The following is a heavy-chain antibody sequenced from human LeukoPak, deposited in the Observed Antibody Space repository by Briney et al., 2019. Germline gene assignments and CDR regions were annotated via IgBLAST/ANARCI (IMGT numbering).Heavy chain of an antibody. V-gene: IGHV3-33*01. Sequence: GGSLRLSCAASGFTFSSYGMHWVRQAPGKGVEWVAVIWYEGRKKYYADSVKGGFTISRDNSKNTLYLQMNSLRAEDTAVYYCARDEGVATRTPGFDYGGQGTLVTVSS. CDR3: ARDEGVATRTPGFDY. D-gene: IGHD1-26*01. CDR2: IWYEGRKK. CDR1: GFTFSSYG. J-gene: IGHJ4*02.